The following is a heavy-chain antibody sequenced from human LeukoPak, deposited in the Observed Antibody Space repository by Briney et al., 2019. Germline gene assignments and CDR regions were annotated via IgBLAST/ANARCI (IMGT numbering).Heavy chain of an antibody. CDR2: IKQDGSEK. CDR1: GFTFSSYW. D-gene: IGHD2-15*01. Sequence: GGSLRLSCAASGFTFSSYWMSWVRQAPGKGLEWVANIKQDGSEKCYVDSVKGRFTISRDNAKNSLYLQMNSLRAEDTAVYYCARDRCSGGSCYGYYYGMDVWGQGTTVTVSS. J-gene: IGHJ6*02. CDR3: ARDRCSGGSCYGYYYGMDV. V-gene: IGHV3-7*01.